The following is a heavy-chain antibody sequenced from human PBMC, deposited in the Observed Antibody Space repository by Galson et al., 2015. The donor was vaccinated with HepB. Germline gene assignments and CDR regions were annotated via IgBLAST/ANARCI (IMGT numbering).Heavy chain of an antibody. D-gene: IGHD6-19*01. J-gene: IGHJ4*02. V-gene: IGHV1-24*01. CDR3: ATDKSSGWYRTLDY. CDR2: FDPEDGET. CDR1: GSTLTELS. Sequence: SVKVSCKVSGSTLTELSMHWVRQAPGKGLEWMGGFDPEDGETIYAQKSQGRVTMTEDTSTDTAYMELSSLRSEDTAVYYCATDKSSGWYRTLDYWGQGTLVTVSS.